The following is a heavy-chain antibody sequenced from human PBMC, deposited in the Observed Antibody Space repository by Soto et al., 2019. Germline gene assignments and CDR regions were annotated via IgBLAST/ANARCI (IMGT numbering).Heavy chain of an antibody. Sequence: RSLTCTVSGGSVSSGSYYWSWIQHPPGKGLEWIGYIYYSGSTNYSPSLKSRDTISVDTSKNQFSLKLSSVTAADTAVYYCARWGGPAELLRYKYYGMDVWGQGTTVTVSS. J-gene: IGHJ6*02. CDR1: GGSVSSGSYY. CDR2: IYYSGST. V-gene: IGHV4-61*01. CDR3: ARWGGPAELLRYKYYGMDV. D-gene: IGHD1-26*01.